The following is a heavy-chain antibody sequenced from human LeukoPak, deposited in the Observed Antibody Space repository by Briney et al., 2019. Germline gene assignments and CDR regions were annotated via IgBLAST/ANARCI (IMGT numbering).Heavy chain of an antibody. D-gene: IGHD3-22*01. J-gene: IGHJ4*02. Sequence: SVKVSCKASGGTFSSYAISWVRQAPGQGLEWMGGIIPIFGTANYAQKFQGRVTITADESTSTAYMELSSLRSEDTAVYYCARGYYDSSGRFDHWGQGTLVTVSS. CDR3: ARGYYDSSGRFDH. CDR1: GGTFSSYA. CDR2: IIPIFGTA. V-gene: IGHV1-69*13.